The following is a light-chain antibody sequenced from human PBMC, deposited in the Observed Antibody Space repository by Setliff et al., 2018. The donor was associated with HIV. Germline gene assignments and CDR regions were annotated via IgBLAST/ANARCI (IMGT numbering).Light chain of an antibody. Sequence: QSVLTQPASVSGSPGQSITISCTGTASDVGGYNYVSWYQQHPGKAPKLIIYEVKNRPSGVSDRFSGSKSGDTASLTISGLQPEDEADYYCSSYAITNTLPFGTGTKVT. CDR2: EVK. CDR1: ASDVGGYNY. J-gene: IGLJ1*01. V-gene: IGLV2-14*01. CDR3: SSYAITNTLP.